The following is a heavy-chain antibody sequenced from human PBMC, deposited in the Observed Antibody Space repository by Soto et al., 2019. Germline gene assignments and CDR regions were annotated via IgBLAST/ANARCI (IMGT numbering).Heavy chain of an antibody. V-gene: IGHV1-24*01. J-gene: IGHJ6*02. CDR3: ATDQLVVPAARSEFGELFSYYGMDV. D-gene: IGHD3-10*01. CDR1: GYTLTELS. CDR2: FDPEDGET. Sequence: ASVKVSCKVSGYTLTELSMHWVRQAPGKGLEWMGGFDPEDGETIYAQKFQGRVTMTEDTSTDTAYMELSSLRSEDTAVYYCATDQLVVPAARSEFGELFSYYGMDVWGRGTTVTVSS.